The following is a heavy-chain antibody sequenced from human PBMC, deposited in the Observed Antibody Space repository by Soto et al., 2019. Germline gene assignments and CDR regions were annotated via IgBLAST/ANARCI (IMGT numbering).Heavy chain of an antibody. CDR3: ASHNYGSGSYYFDY. D-gene: IGHD3-10*01. CDR1: GFTFSDYY. J-gene: IGHJ4*02. Sequence: PGGSLRLSCAASGFTFSDYYMSWIRQAPGKGLEWVSYISSSGSTLYYADSVKGRFTISRDNAKNSLYLQMNSLRAEDTAVYYCASHNYGSGSYYFDYWGQGTLVTVSS. CDR2: ISSSGSTL. V-gene: IGHV3-11*01.